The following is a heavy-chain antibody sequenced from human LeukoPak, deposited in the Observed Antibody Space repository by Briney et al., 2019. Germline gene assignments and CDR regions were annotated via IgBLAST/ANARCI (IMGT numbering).Heavy chain of an antibody. CDR3: ARSRGGSYHY. D-gene: IGHD3-16*02. J-gene: IGHJ4*02. CDR2: INTDGSTT. Sequence: PGGSLRLSCAASGFTFSNDWRHWIRQAPGKGLVWVSRINTDGSTTTYADSVKGRFTISRDNAKNTLYLQMNSLRVEATAVYYCARSRGGSYHYWGQGTLVTVSS. V-gene: IGHV3-74*01. CDR1: GFTFSNDW.